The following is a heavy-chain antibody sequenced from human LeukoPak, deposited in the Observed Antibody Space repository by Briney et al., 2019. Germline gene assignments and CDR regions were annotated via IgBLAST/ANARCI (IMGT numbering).Heavy chain of an antibody. CDR3: AREQFGFWSGYSTVLFDY. Sequence: SETLSLTCAVYGGSFSGYYWSWIRQPPGKGLEWIGEINHSGSTNYNPSLKSRVTISVDTSKNQFSLKLSSVTAADTAVYYCAREQFGFWSGYSTVLFDYWGQGTLVTVSS. V-gene: IGHV4-34*01. J-gene: IGHJ4*02. D-gene: IGHD3-3*01. CDR1: GGSFSGYY. CDR2: INHSGST.